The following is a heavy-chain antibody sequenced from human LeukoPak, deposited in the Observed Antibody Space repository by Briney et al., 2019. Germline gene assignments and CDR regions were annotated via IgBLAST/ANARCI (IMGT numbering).Heavy chain of an antibody. CDR2: ISTSGTNT. CDR3: ALGSINYSDY. Sequence: GGSLRLSCVSFGFTFGSQAMSWVRQAPGKGLEWVSSISTSGTNTYYPASVKGRFTISGDNSKNTLYLQMSSLRAEDTAVYYCALGSINYSDYWGQGTLVTVSS. V-gene: IGHV3-23*01. D-gene: IGHD2-21*01. CDR1: GFTFGSQA. J-gene: IGHJ4*02.